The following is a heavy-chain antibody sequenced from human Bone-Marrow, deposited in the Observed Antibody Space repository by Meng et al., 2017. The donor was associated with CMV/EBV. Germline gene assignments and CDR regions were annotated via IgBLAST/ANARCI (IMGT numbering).Heavy chain of an antibody. J-gene: IGHJ5*02. CDR2: INHSGNT. CDR1: GGSFSSYY. Sequence: QAQLQSWCAVLWKPSEVLSPTCVVYGGSFSSYYWCLIRHPPGKRLEWIAEINHSGNTNYNPSLKSRVTISVDTSKNQFSLKLSSVTAADTAVYYCATVGLGMNWFDPWGQGTLVTVSS. V-gene: IGHV4-34*01. CDR3: ATVGLGMNWFDP.